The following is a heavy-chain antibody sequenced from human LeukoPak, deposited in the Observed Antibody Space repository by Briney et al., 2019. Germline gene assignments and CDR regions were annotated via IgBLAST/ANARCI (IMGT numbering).Heavy chain of an antibody. J-gene: IGHJ4*02. V-gene: IGHV3-20*04. D-gene: IGHD3-22*01. Sequence: GGSLTLSCAPSGLTFDDYGMRWARHAPGEGRECVSRNNWSGGRTGYADDVKSRFTLTRDNAKNSLYIQKNSMRGEDTALYYCGRVSGLGSYYDSSGYPDYWGQGTLVTVSS. CDR1: GLTFDDYG. CDR2: NNWSGGRT. CDR3: GRVSGLGSYYDSSGYPDY.